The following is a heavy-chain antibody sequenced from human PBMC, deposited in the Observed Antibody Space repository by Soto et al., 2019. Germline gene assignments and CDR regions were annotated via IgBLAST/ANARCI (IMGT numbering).Heavy chain of an antibody. CDR2: INAGNGNT. CDR1: GYTFTGYY. J-gene: IGHJ4*02. Sequence: QVQLVQSGAEVKKPGASVKVSCKASGYTFTGYYMHWVRQAPGQGLEWMGWINAGNGNTKYSQKFQGRVTITRDTSASTAYMELSSLRSEDTAVYYCARDGPGIQLPVDYWGQGTLVTVSS. CDR3: ARDGPGIQLPVDY. D-gene: IGHD5-18*01. V-gene: IGHV1-3*01.